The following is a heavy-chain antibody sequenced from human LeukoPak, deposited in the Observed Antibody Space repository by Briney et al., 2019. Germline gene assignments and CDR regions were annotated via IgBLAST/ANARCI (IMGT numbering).Heavy chain of an antibody. CDR1: GFTFSDYY. V-gene: IGHV3-11*01. D-gene: IGHD3-22*01. Sequence: GGSLRLSCAASGFTFSDYYMSWLRQAPGKGREGGSYISSSGSNKYYADSVKGRFTISRHNAKNSLYLQMNSLRAEDTAVYYCARLVSSVLSTKNWGQGTLVTVSS. CDR2: ISSSGSNK. J-gene: IGHJ4*02. CDR3: ARLVSSVLSTKN.